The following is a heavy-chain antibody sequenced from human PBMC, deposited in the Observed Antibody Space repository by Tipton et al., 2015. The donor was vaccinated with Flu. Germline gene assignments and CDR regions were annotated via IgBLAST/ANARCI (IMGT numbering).Heavy chain of an antibody. V-gene: IGHV4-59*01. D-gene: IGHD3-22*01. CDR2: IYYSGST. J-gene: IGHJ5*02. Sequence: TLSLTCTVSGGSISSYYWSWIRQPPGKGLEWIGYIYYSGSTNYNPSLKSRVTISVDTSKNQFSLKLSSVTAADTAVYYCARLYYYDSSSYYYGGWFDPWGQGTLVTVSS. CDR3: ARLYYYDSSSYYYGGWFDP. CDR1: GGSISSYY.